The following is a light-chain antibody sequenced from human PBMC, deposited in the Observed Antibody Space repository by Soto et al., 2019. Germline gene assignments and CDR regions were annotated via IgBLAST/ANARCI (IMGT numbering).Light chain of an antibody. CDR3: QHYNSYSEA. Sequence: DIQMTQSPSTLSASVGDRVTITCRASQSISGWLAWYQQKPGKAPNLLIYKASTLESGVPSRFSGSGSGTEFTLTISSLQPDDFATYYCQHYNSYSEAFGQGTKVDIK. CDR1: QSISGW. CDR2: KAS. V-gene: IGKV1-5*03. J-gene: IGKJ1*01.